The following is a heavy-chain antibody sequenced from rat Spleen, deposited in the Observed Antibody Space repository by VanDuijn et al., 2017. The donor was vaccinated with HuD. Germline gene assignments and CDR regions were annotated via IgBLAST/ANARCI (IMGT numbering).Heavy chain of an antibody. Sequence: EVQLVESGGGLVQPGNSLKLSCAASGFTFSNYGMAWVRQAPTKGLEWVTSISPTGATTNYRDSVKGRFTISRDNAKNTLYLQMDSLRYEDSATYYCATDGYFDGIYYSVYVMDAWGQGASVTVSS. CDR1: GFTFSNYG. V-gene: IGHV5-19*01. J-gene: IGHJ4*01. CDR3: ATDGYFDGIYYSVYVMDA. D-gene: IGHD1-12*02. CDR2: ISPTGATT.